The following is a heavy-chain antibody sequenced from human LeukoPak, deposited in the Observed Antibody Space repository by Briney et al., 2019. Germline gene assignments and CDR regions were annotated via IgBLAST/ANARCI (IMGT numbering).Heavy chain of an antibody. V-gene: IGHV3-15*01. D-gene: IGHD6-19*01. Sequence: GGSLRLSCAASGFTFSNAWMSWVRQAPGKGLEWVGRIKSKTDGGTTDYAAPVKGRFTISRDDSKNTLYLQMNSLRAEDTAVYYCAKEYSSGWYSCDYWGQGTLVTVSS. CDR3: AKEYSSGWYSCDY. J-gene: IGHJ4*02. CDR2: IKSKTDGGTT. CDR1: GFTFSNAW.